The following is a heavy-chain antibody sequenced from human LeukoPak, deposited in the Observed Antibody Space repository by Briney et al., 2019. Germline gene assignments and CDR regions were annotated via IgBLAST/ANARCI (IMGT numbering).Heavy chain of an antibody. CDR3: ARHFLGELPDMDV. CDR2: IDPSDSYT. J-gene: IGHJ6*02. Sequence: GESLKTSCKGSGYSFTSYWISWVRQMPGKGLEWMGRIDPSDSYTKYSPSFQGHVTISGDKSISTAYLRWSSLKASDTAMYYCARHFLGELPDMDVWGQGTTVTVSS. D-gene: IGHD1-26*01. V-gene: IGHV5-10-1*01. CDR1: GYSFTSYW.